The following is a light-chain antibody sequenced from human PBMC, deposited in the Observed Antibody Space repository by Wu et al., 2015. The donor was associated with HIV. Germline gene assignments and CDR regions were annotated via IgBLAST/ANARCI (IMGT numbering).Light chain of an antibody. CDR2: AAS. V-gene: IGKV1-27*01. CDR3: QKYNTAPWT. Sequence: EIQMTQSPSSLSASVGDRVTITCRASQGITNYLAWYQQKPGKVPKVLIYAASTLQSGAPSRFSGSGSGTDFTLTISSLQPEDVATYYCQKYNTAPWTFGRRDPRWKSN. J-gene: IGKJ1*01. CDR1: QGITNY.